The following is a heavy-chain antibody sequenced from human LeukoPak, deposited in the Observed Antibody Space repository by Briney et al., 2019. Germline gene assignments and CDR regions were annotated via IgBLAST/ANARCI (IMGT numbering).Heavy chain of an antibody. CDR3: ARYYYDSSGYYYFDY. J-gene: IGHJ4*02. CDR1: GFTFSDYY. V-gene: IGHV3-11*01. D-gene: IGHD3-22*01. CDR2: ISSSGSTI. Sequence: NPGGSLRLSCAASGFTFSDYYMSWIRQAPGKGLEWVSYISSSGSTIYYADSVKGRFTISRDNAKNSLYLQMNSLRAEDTAVYYCARYYYDSSGYYYFDYWGQGTLVTVSS.